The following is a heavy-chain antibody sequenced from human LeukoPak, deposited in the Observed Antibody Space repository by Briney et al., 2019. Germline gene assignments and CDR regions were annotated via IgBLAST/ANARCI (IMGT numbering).Heavy chain of an antibody. CDR3: ARGVVGATAFAY. D-gene: IGHD1-26*01. Sequence: SETLFLTCTVSGGSISGYTWSWIRQPAGKGLEWIGRIYASGSTNYNPSLQGRVTKSVDTSRGQFFLMVHSVTAADTAVYYCARGVVGATAFAYWGQGTVVTASS. J-gene: IGHJ4*02. CDR2: IYASGST. CDR1: GGSISGYT. V-gene: IGHV4-4*07.